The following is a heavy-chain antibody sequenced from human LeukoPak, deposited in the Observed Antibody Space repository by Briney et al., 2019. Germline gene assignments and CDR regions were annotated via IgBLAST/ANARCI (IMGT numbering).Heavy chain of an antibody. D-gene: IGHD6-13*01. CDR3: ARDRLGIAAAGTSPDY. V-gene: IGHV4-39*07. J-gene: IGHJ4*02. CDR2: IYYSGST. CDR1: GGSISSSSYY. Sequence: SEALSLTCTVSGGSISSSSYYWGWIRQPPGKGLEWIGSIYYSGSTYYNPSLKSRVTISVDTSKNQFSLKLSSVTAADTAVYYCARDRLGIAAAGTSPDYWGQGTLVTVSS.